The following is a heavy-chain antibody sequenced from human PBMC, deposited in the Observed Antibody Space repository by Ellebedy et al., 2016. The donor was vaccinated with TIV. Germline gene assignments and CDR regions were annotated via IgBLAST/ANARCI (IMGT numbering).Heavy chain of an antibody. CDR2: IKHDGSER. CDR1: GFTFQKYW. V-gene: IGHV3-7*01. Sequence: GESLKISCAASGFTFQKYWMNWVRQVPGRGLEWVANIKHDGSERYSMDSVKGRFTISRDNAKASLYLQMDSLRVEDTAVYYCARAVHYPSGSIPLFCFGMDVWGQGTTVTVSS. CDR3: ARAVHYPSGSIPLFCFGMDV. J-gene: IGHJ6*02. D-gene: IGHD3-10*01.